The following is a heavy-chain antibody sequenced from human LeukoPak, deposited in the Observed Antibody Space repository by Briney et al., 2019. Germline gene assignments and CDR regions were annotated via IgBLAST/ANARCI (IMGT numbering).Heavy chain of an antibody. D-gene: IGHD5-18*01. CDR3: AKSTGRYSYDAPGDY. CDR2: ISGSGIST. J-gene: IGHJ4*02. CDR1: GFTFSSYA. Sequence: GGSLRLSCAASGFTFSSYAMSWVRQAPGKGLEWVSVISGSGISTYYGDSIKGRFTISRDNSKNTLYLQMNGLGAEDTAVYYCAKSTGRYSYDAPGDYWGQGTLVTVSS. V-gene: IGHV3-23*01.